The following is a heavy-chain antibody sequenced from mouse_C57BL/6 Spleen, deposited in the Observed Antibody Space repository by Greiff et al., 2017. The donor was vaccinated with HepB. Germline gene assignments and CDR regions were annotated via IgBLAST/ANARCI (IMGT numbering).Heavy chain of an antibody. V-gene: IGHV3-6*01. J-gene: IGHJ3*01. Sequence: EVKLMESGPGLVKPSQSLSLTCSVTGYSITSGYYWNWIRQFPGNKLEWMGYISYDGSNNYNPSLKNRISITRDTSKNQFFLKLNSVTTEDTATYYCARDRGYDYDGGTWFAYWGQGTLVTVSA. CDR2: ISYDGSN. CDR3: ARDRGYDYDGGTWFAY. D-gene: IGHD2-4*01. CDR1: GYSITSGYY.